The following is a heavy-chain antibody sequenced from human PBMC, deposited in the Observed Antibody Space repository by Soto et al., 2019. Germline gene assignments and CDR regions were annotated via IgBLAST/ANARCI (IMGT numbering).Heavy chain of an antibody. CDR3: ARGGGSYNWFDP. Sequence: RASVKVSCKASGYTFTGYYMHWVRRAPGQGLEWMGWINPNSGGTNYAQKFQGRVTMTRDTSISPAYMELSRLRSDDTAVYYCARGGGSYNWFDPWGQGTLVTVSS. J-gene: IGHJ5*02. CDR1: GYTFTGYY. CDR2: INPNSGGT. D-gene: IGHD3-16*01. V-gene: IGHV1-2*02.